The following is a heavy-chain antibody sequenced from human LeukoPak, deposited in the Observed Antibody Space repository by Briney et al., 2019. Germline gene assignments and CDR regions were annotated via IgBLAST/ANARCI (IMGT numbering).Heavy chain of an antibody. CDR1: GYSISSGYY. V-gene: IGHV4-38-2*01. D-gene: IGHD3-16*02. Sequence: SETLSLTCAVSGYSISSGYYWGWIRQPPGKGLEWIGSIYHSGSTYYNPSLKSRVTISVDTSKNQFSLKLSSVTAADTAVYYCARLVWGSYRESFDYWGQGTLVTVSS. CDR3: ARLVWGSYRESFDY. CDR2: IYHSGST. J-gene: IGHJ4*02.